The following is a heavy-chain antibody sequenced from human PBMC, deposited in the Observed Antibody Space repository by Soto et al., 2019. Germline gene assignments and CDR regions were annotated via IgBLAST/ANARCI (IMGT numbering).Heavy chain of an antibody. Sequence: PSQTLSLTCAISGDSVSSNSAAWNWIRQSPSRGLEWLGRTYYRSKWYNDYAVSVKSRITINPDTSKSQFSLQLNSVTPEDTAVYYCARGPRAVAGANTTRYYYYGMDVWGQGTTVTVSS. J-gene: IGHJ6*02. CDR3: ARGPRAVAGANTTRYYYYGMDV. D-gene: IGHD6-19*01. V-gene: IGHV6-1*01. CDR1: GDSVSSNSAA. CDR2: TYYRSKWYN.